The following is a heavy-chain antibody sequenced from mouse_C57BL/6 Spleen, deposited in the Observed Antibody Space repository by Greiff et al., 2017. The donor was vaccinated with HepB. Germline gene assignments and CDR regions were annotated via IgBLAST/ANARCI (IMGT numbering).Heavy chain of an antibody. Sequence: VQLQQPGAELVRPGTSVKLSCKASGYTFTSYWMHWVKQRPGQGLEWIGVIDPSDSYTNYNQKFKGKATLTVDTSSSTAYMQLSSLTSEDSAVYYCARPYGNYEAWFAYWGQGTLVTVSA. CDR1: GYTFTSYW. D-gene: IGHD2-1*01. CDR2: IDPSDSYT. V-gene: IGHV1-59*01. CDR3: ARPYGNYEAWFAY. J-gene: IGHJ3*01.